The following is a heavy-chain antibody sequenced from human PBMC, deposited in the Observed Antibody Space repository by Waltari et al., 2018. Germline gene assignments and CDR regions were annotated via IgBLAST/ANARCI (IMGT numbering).Heavy chain of an antibody. CDR1: GDSVSSAFL. CDR3: ARDRGRGLYLDT. V-gene: IGHV4-4*02. CDR2: VHGSGRT. Sequence: QLQLQESGQGLVKPSGTRSLNCAVSGDSVSSAFLWNWVRQSPQKGLEWIGQVHGSGRTNYNPSFASRVTVSLDTSKNIFSLKVTSATAADTAVYYCARDRGRGLYLDTWGPGTLVTVSP. D-gene: IGHD2-15*01. J-gene: IGHJ5*02.